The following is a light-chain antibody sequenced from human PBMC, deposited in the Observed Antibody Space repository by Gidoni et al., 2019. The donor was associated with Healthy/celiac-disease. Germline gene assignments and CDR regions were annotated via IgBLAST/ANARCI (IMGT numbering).Light chain of an antibody. V-gene: IGKV1-39*01. Sequence: DIQMTQSPSSLSASVGDRVTITCRASQSISSYLNWYQQKPGNAPKLLIYAASSLQSGVPSRVSGSGSGTDCTLTISSLQPEDFATYYCQQSYSTPYTFGQGTKLEIK. J-gene: IGKJ2*01. CDR2: AAS. CDR3: QQSYSTPYT. CDR1: QSISSY.